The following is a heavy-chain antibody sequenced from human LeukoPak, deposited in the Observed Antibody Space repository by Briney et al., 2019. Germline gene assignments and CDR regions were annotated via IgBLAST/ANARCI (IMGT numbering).Heavy chain of an antibody. V-gene: IGHV3-7*03. Sequence: GGSLRLSCVASGFMFSSNWMSWVRLAPGKGLEWVANIKEDGTETYYVDSVKGRFTISRDNAKNSLYLQMNSLRVEDTAVYYCAKEGRSLQTYWGQGTLVTVSS. J-gene: IGHJ4*02. CDR3: AKEGRSLQTY. CDR2: IKEDGTET. D-gene: IGHD5-24*01. CDR1: GFMFSSNW.